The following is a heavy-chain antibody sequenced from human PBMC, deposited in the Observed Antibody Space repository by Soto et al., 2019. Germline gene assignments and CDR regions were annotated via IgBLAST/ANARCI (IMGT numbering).Heavy chain of an antibody. V-gene: IGHV1-18*01. D-gene: IGHD3-9*01. CDR3: ARTYYDILTGYYEDY. J-gene: IGHJ4*02. CDR2: ISAYNGNT. CDR1: GYTFTSYG. Sequence: QVQLVQSGAEMKKPGASVKVSCKASGYTFTSYGISWVRQAPGQGLEWMGWISAYNGNTNYAQKLQGRVTMTTDTSTSTAYMEPRSLRSDDTAVYYCARTYYDILTGYYEDYWGQGTLVTVSS.